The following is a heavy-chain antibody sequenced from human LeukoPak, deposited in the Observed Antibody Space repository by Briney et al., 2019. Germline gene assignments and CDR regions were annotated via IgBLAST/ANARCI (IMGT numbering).Heavy chain of an antibody. V-gene: IGHV4-38-2*02. CDR2: IYSNGNT. Sequence: LETLSLTCTVSGYSISSGYCWGWIRQSPEKGLDWIGSIYSNGNTYYNPSVKSRVTMSVDTSKNQFSLKLTSMTAAETAVYYCARSATVTTGYFDYWGQGALVTVSS. J-gene: IGHJ4*02. CDR3: ARSATVTTGYFDY. CDR1: GYSISSGYC. D-gene: IGHD4-17*01.